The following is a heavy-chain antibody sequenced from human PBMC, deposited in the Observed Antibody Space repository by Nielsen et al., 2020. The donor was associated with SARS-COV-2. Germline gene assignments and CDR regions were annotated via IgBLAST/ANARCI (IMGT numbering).Heavy chain of an antibody. CDR2: IWYDGSNK. V-gene: IGHV3-33*06. Sequence: GGSLRLSCAASGFTFSSYGMHWVRQAPGKGLEWVAVIWYDGSNKYYADSVKGRFTISRDNSKNTLYLQMNSLRAEDTAVYYCAKDGGALDIWGQGTMVTVSS. CDR1: GFTFSSYG. CDR3: AKDGGALDI. J-gene: IGHJ3*02.